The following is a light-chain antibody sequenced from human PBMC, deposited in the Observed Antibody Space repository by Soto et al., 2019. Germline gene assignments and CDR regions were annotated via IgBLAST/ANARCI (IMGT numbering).Light chain of an antibody. CDR1: SSNIGAGYD. CDR2: GST. J-gene: IGLJ1*01. V-gene: IGLV1-40*01. Sequence: QSVLTQPASVSGSPGQSITISCTGGSSNIGAGYDVNWYQQFPGTVPRLLIYGSTNRPSGVPDRFSGSKSGTSASLAITGLQAEDEAHYHCQSYDTSLSGARVFGTGTKVTVL. CDR3: QSYDTSLSGARV.